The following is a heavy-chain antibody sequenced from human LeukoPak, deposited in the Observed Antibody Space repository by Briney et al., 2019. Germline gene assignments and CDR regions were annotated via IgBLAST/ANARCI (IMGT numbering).Heavy chain of an antibody. V-gene: IGHV1-18*01. CDR3: ARREGIAAAGTGTKQYYFDY. J-gene: IGHJ4*02. CDR2: ISAYNGNT. D-gene: IGHD6-13*01. CDR1: GYTFTSYG. Sequence: GASVKVSCKASGYTFTSYGISWVRQAPGQGLEWMGWISAYNGNTNYAQKLQGRVTMTTDTSTSTAYMELRSLRSDDTAVYYCARREGIAAAGTGTKQYYFDYWGQGTLATVSS.